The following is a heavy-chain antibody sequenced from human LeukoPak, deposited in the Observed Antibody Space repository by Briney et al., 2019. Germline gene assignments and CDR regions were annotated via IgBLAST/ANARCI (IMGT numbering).Heavy chain of an antibody. J-gene: IGHJ5*02. CDR2: IYYSGST. Sequence: SETLSLTCTVSGGSISSYYWSWIRQPPGKGLEWIGYIYYSGSTNYNPSLKSRVTISVDTSKNRFSLKLSSVTAADTAVYYCARRGGANWFDPWGQGTLVTVSS. D-gene: IGHD2-21*01. CDR1: GGSISSYY. CDR3: ARRGGANWFDP. V-gene: IGHV4-59*08.